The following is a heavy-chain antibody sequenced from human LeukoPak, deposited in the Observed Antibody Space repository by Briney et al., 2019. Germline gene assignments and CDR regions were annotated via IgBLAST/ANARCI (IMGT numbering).Heavy chain of an antibody. J-gene: IGHJ4*02. CDR1: GFTFSDYH. CDR3: ARGLCGGDCYDY. CDR2: ISSSSTYI. Sequence: GGSLRLSCAVSGFTFSDYHINWVRQAPGKGLEWVSSISSSSTYIYYADSVKGRFTISRDNAKNSLYLQMNSLRAEDTAVYYCARGLCGGDCYDYWGQGTLVTVSS. V-gene: IGHV3-21*01. D-gene: IGHD2-21*01.